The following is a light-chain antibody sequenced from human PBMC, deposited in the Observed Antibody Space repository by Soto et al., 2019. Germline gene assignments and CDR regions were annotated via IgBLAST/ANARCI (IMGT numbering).Light chain of an antibody. J-gene: IGKJ2*01. CDR2: QAS. Sequence: DIQMTQSPSTLSTSVGDRVTITCRASQSIGRWLAWYQQKPGKAPTLLISQASTLQGGVPSRFSVRGSGTEFTLAIDSLQPEDFATYYCLQYNSYSFGQGTKVEIK. CDR1: QSIGRW. CDR3: LQYNSYS. V-gene: IGKV1-5*03.